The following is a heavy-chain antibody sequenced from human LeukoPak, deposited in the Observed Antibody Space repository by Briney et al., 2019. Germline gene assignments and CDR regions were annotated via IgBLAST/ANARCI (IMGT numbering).Heavy chain of an antibody. CDR3: ARAMQYYYDSSGYYYEDDAFDI. J-gene: IGHJ3*02. CDR2: ISAYNGNT. Sequence: ASVKVSCKATGYTFTSYGISWVRQAPGQGLEWMGWISAYNGNTNYAQKLQGRVTMTTDTSTSTAYMELRSLRSDDTAVYYCARAMQYYYDSSGYYYEDDAFDIWGQGTMVTVSS. CDR1: GYTFTSYG. D-gene: IGHD3-22*01. V-gene: IGHV1-18*01.